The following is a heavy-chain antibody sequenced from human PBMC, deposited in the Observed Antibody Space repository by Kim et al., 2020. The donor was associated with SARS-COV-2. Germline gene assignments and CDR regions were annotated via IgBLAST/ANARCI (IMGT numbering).Heavy chain of an antibody. CDR3: ARERGELVFDY. Sequence: GGSLRLSCAASGFTFSSYAMHWVRQAPGKGLEWVAVISYDGSNKYYADSVKGRFTISRDNSKNTLYLQMNSLRAEDTAVYYCARERGELVFDYWGQGTLVTVSS. V-gene: IGHV3-30*04. CDR1: GFTFSSYA. J-gene: IGHJ4*02. D-gene: IGHD1-26*01. CDR2: ISYDGSNK.